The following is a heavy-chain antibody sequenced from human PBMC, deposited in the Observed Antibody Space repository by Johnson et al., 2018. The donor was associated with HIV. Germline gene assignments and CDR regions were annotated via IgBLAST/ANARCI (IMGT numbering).Heavy chain of an antibody. CDR2: ISYDGNNK. D-gene: IGHD4-17*01. CDR3: ARPSVITTLTTTPWAFDS. V-gene: IGHV3-30*04. CDR1: GFTFSSYA. Sequence: QMLLVESGGGVVQPGRSLRLSFAASGFTFSSYAMHWVRQAPGKVLEWVAIISYDGNNKYYTDSVKGRFTISRDNSKNTLYLQLNSLRAEDTAMYYCARPSVITTLTTTPWAFDSWGQRTMVTVSS. J-gene: IGHJ3*02.